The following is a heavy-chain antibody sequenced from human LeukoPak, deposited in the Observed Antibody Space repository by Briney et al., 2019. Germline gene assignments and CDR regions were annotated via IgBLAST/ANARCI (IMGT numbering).Heavy chain of an antibody. CDR2: INTGNGNT. D-gene: IGHD5-18*01. J-gene: IGHJ4*02. CDR1: GYIFTSYP. V-gene: IGHV1-3*04. Sequence: ASVKVSCTACGYIFTSYPIHWVRQAPGQRLEWMGWINTGNGNTKYSQKFEGRVTVTRDTSATAAYMELSSLRSEDTAVYYCARDRAMADYWGQGTLVTVSS. CDR3: ARDRAMADY.